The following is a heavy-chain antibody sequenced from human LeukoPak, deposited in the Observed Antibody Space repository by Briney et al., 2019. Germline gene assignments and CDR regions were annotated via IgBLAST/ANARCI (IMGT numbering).Heavy chain of an antibody. Sequence: GGSLSLSCAASGFNFSDYDMNWIRQGPGGGLEWVSYFHGSGSSKYYADSVKGRFTISRDNPKNSLYLQINSRRAEDTVVYYCARPTTTGWYPHWGQGTMVTVSS. V-gene: IGHV3-11*01. J-gene: IGHJ3*01. CDR2: FHGSGSSK. D-gene: IGHD2-15*01. CDR1: GFNFSDYD. CDR3: ARPTTTGWYPH.